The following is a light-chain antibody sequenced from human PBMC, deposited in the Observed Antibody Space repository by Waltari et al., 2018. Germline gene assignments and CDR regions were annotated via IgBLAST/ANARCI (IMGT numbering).Light chain of an antibody. V-gene: IGKV1-8*01. CDR2: AAS. CDR1: QGISSY. Sequence: AIRMTQSPSSLSASTGDRVTITCRASQGISSYLAWYQQKPGKAPKLLIYAASTLQSGVPSRFSGSGSGTDFTLTISCLQSEDFATYYCQESYGLPYTFGQGTKLEIK. CDR3: QESYGLPYT. J-gene: IGKJ2*01.